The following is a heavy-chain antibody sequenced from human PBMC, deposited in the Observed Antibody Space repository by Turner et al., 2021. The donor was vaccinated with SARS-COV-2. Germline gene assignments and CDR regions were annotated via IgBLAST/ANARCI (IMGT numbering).Heavy chain of an antibody. CDR3: AKGPWYYYDSSGLPYYFDY. Sequence: QVKLVESGGGVVQPGRSLRLPCAASGFTFSSYGMHWVRQAPGKGLEWGAVISYDGSNKYYADSVKGRFTISRDNSKNTLYLQMNSLRAEDTAVYYCAKGPWYYYDSSGLPYYFDYWGQGTLVTVSS. D-gene: IGHD3-22*01. V-gene: IGHV3-30*18. CDR1: GFTFSSYG. CDR2: ISYDGSNK. J-gene: IGHJ4*02.